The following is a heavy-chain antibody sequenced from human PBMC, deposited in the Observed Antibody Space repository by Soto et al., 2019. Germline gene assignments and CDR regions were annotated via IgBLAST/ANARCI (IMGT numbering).Heavy chain of an antibody. V-gene: IGHV1-8*01. J-gene: IGHJ6*02. Sequence: ASVKVSCKASGYTFTSYDINWVRQATGQGLEWMGWMNPNSGNTGYAQKVQGRVTMTRNTSISTAYMALYSLRSKDTAVYYCTSTSRSITKYYYYYGMDVGGQGTTVTVSS. D-gene: IGHD6-6*01. CDR3: TSTSRSITKYYYYYGMDV. CDR1: GYTFTSYD. CDR2: MNPNSGNT.